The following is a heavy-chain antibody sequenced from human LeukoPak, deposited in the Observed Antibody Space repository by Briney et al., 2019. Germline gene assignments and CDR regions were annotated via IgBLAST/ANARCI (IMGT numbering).Heavy chain of an antibody. CDR1: GFTFSTYW. V-gene: IGHV3-7*01. D-gene: IGHD3-10*01. Sequence: PGGSLRLSCAASGFTFSTYWMSWVRQAPGKGLEWVANIKQDGSEKYYVDSVKGRFTISRDNAKNSLYLQMNSLRAEDTAVYYCARDEGYYYGSGNSFDIWGQGTMVTVSS. CDR3: ARDEGYYYGSGNSFDI. J-gene: IGHJ3*02. CDR2: IKQDGSEK.